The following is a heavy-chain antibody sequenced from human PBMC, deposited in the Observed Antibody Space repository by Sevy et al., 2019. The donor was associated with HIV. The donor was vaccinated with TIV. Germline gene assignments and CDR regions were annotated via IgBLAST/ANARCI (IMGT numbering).Heavy chain of an antibody. CDR2: FDPEDGET. CDR3: ATTKDYYDSSGYPFDH. Sequence: ASVKDSCKVSGYTLTALSMHWVRQAPGKGLEWMGTFDPEDGETRFAQKFQGRVTMTEDTSTDTAYMELSSLRSEDTAVYFCATTKDYYDSSGYPFDHWGQGALVTVSS. J-gene: IGHJ4*02. CDR1: GYTLTALS. D-gene: IGHD3-22*01. V-gene: IGHV1-24*01.